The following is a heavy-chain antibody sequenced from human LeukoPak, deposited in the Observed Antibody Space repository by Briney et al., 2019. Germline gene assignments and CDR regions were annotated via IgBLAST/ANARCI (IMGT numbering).Heavy chain of an antibody. J-gene: IGHJ6*02. Sequence: GGSLRLSCAASGFTFSSYSMNWVRQAPGKGLEWVSYISSSSSTIYYADSVKGRFTISRDNPKNTLYLQMNSLRAEDTAVYYCAKDSGYSSGWTRYYYYGMDVWGQGTTVTVSS. CDR1: GFTFSSYS. D-gene: IGHD6-19*01. V-gene: IGHV3-48*01. CDR3: AKDSGYSSGWTRYYYYGMDV. CDR2: ISSSSSTI.